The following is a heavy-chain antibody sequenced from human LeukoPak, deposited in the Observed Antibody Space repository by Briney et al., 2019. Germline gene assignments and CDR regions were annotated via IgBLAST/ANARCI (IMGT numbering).Heavy chain of an antibody. CDR3: ARGQVPAARGYNWFDP. J-gene: IGHJ5*02. CDR2: INARGDT. D-gene: IGHD2-2*01. Sequence: PSETLSLTCAVYGWSFNDYYWNWIRQPRGKGLEWIGEINARGDTSYNPSLKSRVTISVDTSKKQFSLRLTSMIAADTALYYCARGQVPAARGYNWFDPWGQGTLVTVSS. V-gene: IGHV4-34*01. CDR1: GWSFNDYY.